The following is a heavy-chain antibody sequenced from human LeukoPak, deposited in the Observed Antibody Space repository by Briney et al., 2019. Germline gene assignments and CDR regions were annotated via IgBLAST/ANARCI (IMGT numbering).Heavy chain of an antibody. CDR2: IYSDGTT. V-gene: IGHV3-53*01. CDR1: GFTFSAYT. J-gene: IGHJ6*02. CDR3: ARCKGGWSDHFYGMDV. Sequence: GGSLRLSCAASGFTFSAYTMAWVRQAPGRGLEWVSVIYSDGTTKYADSAKGRFTISRDNSESMVYLQMDRLRAEDTAVYYCARCKGGWSDHFYGMDVWGQGTTVTVSS. D-gene: IGHD6-19*01.